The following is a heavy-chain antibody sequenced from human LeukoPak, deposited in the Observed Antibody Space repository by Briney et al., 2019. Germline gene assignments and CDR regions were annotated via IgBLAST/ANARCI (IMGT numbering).Heavy chain of an antibody. V-gene: IGHV3-74*01. J-gene: IGHJ5*02. CDR3: ARAVTYFYGSVTYDWFDP. CDR1: GFTFSSYW. CDR2: IKSDGST. Sequence: PGGSLRLSCAASGFTFSSYWMHWVRQTPGEGLVWVSRIKSDGSTIYADSVKGRFTISRDNARNTLYLQMNSLRVEDTAMYYCARAVTYFYGSVTYDWFDPWGQGTLVTVSS. D-gene: IGHD3-10*01.